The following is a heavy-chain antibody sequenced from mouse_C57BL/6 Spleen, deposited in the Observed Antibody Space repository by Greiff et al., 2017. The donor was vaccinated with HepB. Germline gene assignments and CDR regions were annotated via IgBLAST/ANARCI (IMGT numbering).Heavy chain of an antibody. CDR1: GFTFSDYY. Sequence: EVQRVESEGGLVQPGSSMKLSCTASGFTFSDYYMAWVRQVPEKGLEWVANINYDGSSTYYLDSLKSRFIISRDNAKNILYLQMSSLKSEDTATYYCARDGGLGYYFDYWGQGTTLTVSS. J-gene: IGHJ2*01. D-gene: IGHD4-1*01. CDR3: ARDGGLGYYFDY. CDR2: INYDGSST. V-gene: IGHV5-16*01.